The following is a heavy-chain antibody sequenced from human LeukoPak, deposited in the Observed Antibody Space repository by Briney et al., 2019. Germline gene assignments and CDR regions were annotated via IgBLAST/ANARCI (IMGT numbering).Heavy chain of an antibody. V-gene: IGHV1-24*01. CDR1: GYTLTELS. J-gene: IGHJ6*02. CDR3: ARHMDV. Sequence: ASVKVSCKVSGYTLTELSMHWVRQAPGKGLEWMGGFDPEDGETIYAQKFQGRVTMTTDTSTSTAYMELRSLRSDDMAVYYCARHMDVWGQGTTVTVSS. CDR2: FDPEDGET.